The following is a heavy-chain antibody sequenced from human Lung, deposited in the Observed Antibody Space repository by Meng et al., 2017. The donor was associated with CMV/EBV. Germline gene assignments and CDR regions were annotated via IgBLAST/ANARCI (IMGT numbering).Heavy chain of an antibody. CDR3: AKASGFHFGSGSFEC. Sequence: SCAASGFTFEDYAMHWVRQVPGKGLEWVSGINWNSDTKTYVDSVKGRFTISRDNAKNSVYLQMNSLRAEDKGAYYCAKASGFHFGSGSFECWGQGTLVTVSS. V-gene: IGHV3-9*01. CDR2: INWNSDTK. D-gene: IGHD3-10*01. CDR1: GFTFEDYA. J-gene: IGHJ4*02.